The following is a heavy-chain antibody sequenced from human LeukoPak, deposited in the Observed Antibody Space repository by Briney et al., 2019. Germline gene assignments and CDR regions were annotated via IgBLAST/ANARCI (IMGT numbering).Heavy chain of an antibody. Sequence: SETLSLTCTVPGXSVSSGSYYWSWIRQPPGRGLEWIGYIYYSGSTNYNPSLKSRVTISVDTSKNQFSLKLSSVTAADTAVYYCARVYYYGSGSADIWGQGTMVTVSS. CDR3: ARVYYYGSGSADI. J-gene: IGHJ3*02. CDR1: GXSVSSGSYY. CDR2: IYYSGST. D-gene: IGHD3-10*01. V-gene: IGHV4-61*01.